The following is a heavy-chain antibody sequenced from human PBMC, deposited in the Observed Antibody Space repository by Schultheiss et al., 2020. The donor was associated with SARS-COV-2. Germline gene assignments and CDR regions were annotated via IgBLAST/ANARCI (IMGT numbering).Heavy chain of an antibody. CDR1: GFTFSSYW. CDR2: ISYDGSNK. CDR3: AKDLPFRGTGMDV. V-gene: IGHV3-30*18. D-gene: IGHD3-10*01. J-gene: IGHJ6*02. Sequence: GGSLRLSCAASGFTFSSYWMSWVRQAPGKGLEWVAVISYDGSNKYYADSVKGRFTISRDNSKNTLYLQMNSLRAEDTAVYYCAKDLPFRGTGMDVWGQGTTVTVSS.